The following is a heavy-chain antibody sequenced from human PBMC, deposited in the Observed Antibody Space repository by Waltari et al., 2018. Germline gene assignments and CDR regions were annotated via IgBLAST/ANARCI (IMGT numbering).Heavy chain of an antibody. D-gene: IGHD6-13*01. CDR2: IYYSGST. Sequence: QVQLQESGPGLVKPSETLSLTCTVSGGSISSYYWSWIRQPPGKGLEWIGYIYYSGSTNYNPSLTSRVTISVDTSKNQFSLKLSSVTAADTAVYYCAREQQLGAFDDWGQGTLVTVSS. CDR3: AREQQLGAFDD. V-gene: IGHV4-59*01. CDR1: GGSISSYY. J-gene: IGHJ4*02.